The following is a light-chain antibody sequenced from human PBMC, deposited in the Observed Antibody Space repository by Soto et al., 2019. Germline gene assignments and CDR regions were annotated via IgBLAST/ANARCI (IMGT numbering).Light chain of an antibody. V-gene: IGKV3-20*01. J-gene: IGKJ1*01. CDR1: QSVSIN. Sequence: IVLTQSPATLSVSPGERATLSCRASQSVSINLAWYQQKPGQAPRLLIYGASTRATGIPARFSGSGSGTEFTLTISRLEPEDFAVYYCQQYGSSGTFGQGTKVDIK. CDR2: GAS. CDR3: QQYGSSGT.